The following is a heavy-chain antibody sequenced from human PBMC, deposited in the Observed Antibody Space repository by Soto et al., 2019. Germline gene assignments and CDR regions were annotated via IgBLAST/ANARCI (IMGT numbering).Heavy chain of an antibody. Sequence: PGESLKISCKGSGYSFTSYWISWVRQMPGKGLELVGRIDLRDSHTNYSPSFQGRVTISADKSISTAYLQWSSLKASDTAMYFCARGDYYDSSGYYSDYWGQGTLVTVSS. J-gene: IGHJ4*02. CDR2: IDLRDSHT. CDR3: ARGDYYDSSGYYSDY. D-gene: IGHD3-22*01. CDR1: GYSFTSYW. V-gene: IGHV5-10-1*01.